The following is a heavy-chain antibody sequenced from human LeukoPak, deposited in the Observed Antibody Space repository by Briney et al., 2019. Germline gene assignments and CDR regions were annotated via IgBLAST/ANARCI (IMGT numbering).Heavy chain of an antibody. V-gene: IGHV3-23*01. D-gene: IGHD3-10*01. CDR2: ISGSGGST. CDR3: AKDALWFGELSYFDY. CDR1: GFTFSSYG. J-gene: IGHJ4*02. Sequence: GGSLRLSCAASGFTFSSYGMSWVRQAPGKGLEWVSAISGSGGSTYYADSVKGRFTISRDNSKNKLYLQMNSLRAEDTAVYYCAKDALWFGELSYFDYWGQGTLVTVSS.